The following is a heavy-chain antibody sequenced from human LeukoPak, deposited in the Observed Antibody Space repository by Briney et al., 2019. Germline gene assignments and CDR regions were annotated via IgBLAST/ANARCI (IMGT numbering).Heavy chain of an antibody. V-gene: IGHV1-2*02. CDR1: GYTLTGYY. D-gene: IGHD5-12*01. J-gene: IGHJ5*02. CDR2: INPNSGGT. CDR3: ARGEGGGLRFEGWFDP. Sequence: ASVKVSCKASGYTLTGYYMHWVRQAPGQGLEWMGWINPNSGGTNYAQNFQGRVTMTRDTSISTAYMELSRLRSDDTAVYYCARGEGGGLRFEGWFDPWGQGTLVTVSS.